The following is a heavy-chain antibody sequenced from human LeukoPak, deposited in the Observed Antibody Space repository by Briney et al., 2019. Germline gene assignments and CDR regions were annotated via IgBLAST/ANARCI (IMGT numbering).Heavy chain of an antibody. J-gene: IGHJ6*03. D-gene: IGHD3-10*01. CDR3: ARGTEITMVRGVKYYYYYYMDV. CDR2: MNPNSGNT. Sequence: ASVKVSCKASGYTFTSYDINWVRQAPGQGLEWMGWMNPNSGNTGYAQKFQGRVTMTRNTSISTAYMELSSLRSEDTAVYYCARGTEITMVRGVKYYYYYYMDVWGKGTTVTVSS. CDR1: GYTFTSYD. V-gene: IGHV1-8*01.